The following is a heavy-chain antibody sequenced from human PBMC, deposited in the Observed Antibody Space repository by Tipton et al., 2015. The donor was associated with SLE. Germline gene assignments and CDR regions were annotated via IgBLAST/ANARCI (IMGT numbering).Heavy chain of an antibody. D-gene: IGHD3-10*01. Sequence: LRLSCAVSGYSISSGYYWGWIRQPPGKGLEWIGSIYYSGSTYYNPSLKSRVTISVDTSKNQFSLKLSSVTAADTAVYYCARAPITMVQGVYGRVDAFDIWGQGTMVTVSS. CDR3: ARAPITMVQGVYGRVDAFDI. CDR1: GYSISSGYY. CDR2: IYYSGST. V-gene: IGHV4-38-2*01. J-gene: IGHJ3*02.